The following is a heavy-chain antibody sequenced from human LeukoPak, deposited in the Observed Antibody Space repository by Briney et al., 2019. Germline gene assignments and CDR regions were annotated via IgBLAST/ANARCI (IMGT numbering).Heavy chain of an antibody. CDR3: VRGPLLWFAELRFDP. CDR2: MYHSGNT. CDR1: GYTISSGYY. V-gene: IGHV4-38-2*02. J-gene: IGHJ5*02. Sequence: PSETLSLTCTVSGYTISSGYYWGWIRQPPGKGLEWIGSMYHSGNTYYNASLKSRATISVDTSKHQISLKMNSMAAADTAVYYCVRGPLLWFAELRFDPWGQGTLVTVSS. D-gene: IGHD3-10*01.